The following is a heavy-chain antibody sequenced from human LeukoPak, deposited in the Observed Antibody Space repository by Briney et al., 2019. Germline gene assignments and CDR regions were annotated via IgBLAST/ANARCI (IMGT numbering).Heavy chain of an antibody. CDR2: IYSGGST. J-gene: IGHJ6*03. CDR3: ASRGSPHYDSSGYYFTYYYYYYMDV. Sequence: PGGSLRLSCAASGLTVSSTYMSWVRQAPGKGREGVSVIYSGGSTYYADSVKGRFTISRDNSKNTLYLQMTSLRAEDTAVYYCASRGSPHYDSSGYYFTYYYYYYMDVWGKGTTVTVSS. CDR1: GLTVSSTY. V-gene: IGHV3-66*02. D-gene: IGHD3-22*01.